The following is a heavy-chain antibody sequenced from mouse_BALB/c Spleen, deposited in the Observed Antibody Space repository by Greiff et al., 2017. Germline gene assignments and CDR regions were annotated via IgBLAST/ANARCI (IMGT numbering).Heavy chain of an antibody. V-gene: IGHV2-9*02. J-gene: IGHJ1*01. Sequence: VQRVESGPGLVAPSQSLSITCTVSGFSLTSYGVHWVRQPPGKGLEWLGVIWAGGSTNYNSALMSRLSISKDNSKSQVFLKMKSLQTDDKAMYYCARDGGDLYFDGWGAGTTVTVSS. CDR3: ARDGGDLYFDG. CDR2: IWAGGST. CDR1: GFSLTSYG.